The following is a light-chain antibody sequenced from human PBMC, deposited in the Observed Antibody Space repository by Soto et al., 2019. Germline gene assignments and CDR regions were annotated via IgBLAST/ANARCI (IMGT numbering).Light chain of an antibody. CDR3: SSYAASSAVV. J-gene: IGLJ2*01. CDR2: DVS. Sequence: QSALTQPASVSGSPGQSITIPCTGTSSDIGTYNFVSWYQQHPGKAPQLLIYDVSFRPSGVSDRFSGSKSGSTASLTISGLQSKDEANYFCSSYAASSAVVFGGGTKVTVL. CDR1: SSDIGTYNF. V-gene: IGLV2-14*03.